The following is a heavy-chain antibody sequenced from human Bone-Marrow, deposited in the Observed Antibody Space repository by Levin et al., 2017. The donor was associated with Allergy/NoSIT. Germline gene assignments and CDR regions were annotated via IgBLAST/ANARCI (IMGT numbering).Heavy chain of an antibody. CDR1: GASISSTNYY. CDR3: ARHGGDSSGWNYFDL. J-gene: IGHJ4*02. V-gene: IGHV4-39*01. D-gene: IGHD6-19*01. CDR2: IYHGGST. Sequence: SETLSLTCTVSGASISSTNYYWAWIRQTPGKGLEWIGSIYHGGSTYHNPSLTRRLTLSVDTSKNQFSLNLDSVTAPDSEVYFCARHGGDSSGWNYFDLWGRGTLVTVSS.